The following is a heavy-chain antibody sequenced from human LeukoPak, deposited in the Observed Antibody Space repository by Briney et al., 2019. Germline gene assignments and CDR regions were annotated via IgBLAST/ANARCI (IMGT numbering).Heavy chain of an antibody. J-gene: IGHJ5*02. CDR2: VRSTGSST. D-gene: IGHD3-3*01. CDR1: GSTFSSYE. Sequence: GGSLRPSGAASGSTFSSYEMNWARQAPGKGLEWVSYVRSTGSSTAYADPVTGLFAPSRDTATNSLYLQMIGLRVEDTAVYYCASVSYASWSGKPLYQHWLDPWGQGTLVTVSS. CDR3: ASVSYASWSGKPLYQHWLDP. V-gene: IGHV3-48*03.